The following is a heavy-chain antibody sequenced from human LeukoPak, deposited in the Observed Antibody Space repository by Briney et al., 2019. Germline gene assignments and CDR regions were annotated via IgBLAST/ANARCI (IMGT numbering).Heavy chain of an antibody. CDR1: GYTLTELS. CDR2: FDPEDGET. Sequence: GASVKVSCKVSGYTLTELSMHWVRQAPGKGLEWMGGFDPEDGETIYAQKFQGRVTMTEDTTTDTAYMELSSITSEATAVYYCATGIDGSGSPPGYWGQGTLVTVSS. D-gene: IGHD3-10*01. J-gene: IGHJ4*02. V-gene: IGHV1-24*01. CDR3: ATGIDGSGSPPGY.